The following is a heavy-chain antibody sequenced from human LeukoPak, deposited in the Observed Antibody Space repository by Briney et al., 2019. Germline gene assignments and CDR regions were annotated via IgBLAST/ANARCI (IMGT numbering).Heavy chain of an antibody. Sequence: SVKVSCKASGGTFSSYAISWVRQAPGQGLEWMGGIIPIFGTANYAQKFQGRVTITADESTSTAYMELSSLRSEDTAVYYCAIQGSVMCSGGSCPLEYYYGMDVWGKGTTVTVSS. CDR2: IIPIFGTA. V-gene: IGHV1-69*01. D-gene: IGHD2-15*01. CDR1: GGTFSSYA. CDR3: AIQGSVMCSGGSCPLEYYYGMDV. J-gene: IGHJ6*04.